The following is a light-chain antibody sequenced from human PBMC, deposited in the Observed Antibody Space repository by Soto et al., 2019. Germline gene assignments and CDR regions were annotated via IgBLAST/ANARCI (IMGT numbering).Light chain of an antibody. Sequence: DTVMTQSPLSLPVTPGEPASISCRSSQSLLHSDGYNYLDWYLQKPGQSPQVLISLGSNRASGVRDRCSGSGSGTDFTLKISTVEAEDVGVYYCMQSLHAPRTFGQGTKVEIK. CDR1: QSLLHSDGYNY. J-gene: IGKJ1*01. V-gene: IGKV2-28*01. CDR3: MQSLHAPRT. CDR2: LGS.